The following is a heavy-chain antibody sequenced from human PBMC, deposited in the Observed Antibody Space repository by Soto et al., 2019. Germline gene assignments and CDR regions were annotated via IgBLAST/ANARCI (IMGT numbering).Heavy chain of an antibody. D-gene: IGHD3-10*01. Sequence: GGSLRLSCAASGFNFGSFSMNWVRQAPGKGLEWVSSISSSSSYIYYADSVKGRFTISRDNAKSSLYLQVNSLRAEDTAVYYCARDHISMVRGVIRPIGYWGQGTLVTVSS. CDR2: ISSSSSYI. V-gene: IGHV3-21*01. CDR1: GFNFGSFS. J-gene: IGHJ4*02. CDR3: ARDHISMVRGVIRPIGY.